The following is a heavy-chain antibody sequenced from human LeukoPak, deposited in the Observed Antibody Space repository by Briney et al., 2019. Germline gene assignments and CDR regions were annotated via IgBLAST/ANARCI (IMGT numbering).Heavy chain of an antibody. Sequence: SKTLSLTCTVSGGSISNYYWSWIRQPPGKGLEWIGYIYYSGSTNYNPSLKSRVAISVDTSKNQFSLKLSSVTAADTAVYYCARAYCSGGSCYSKYFDYWGQGTLVTVSS. J-gene: IGHJ4*02. CDR2: IYYSGST. V-gene: IGHV4-59*01. CDR1: GGSISNYY. CDR3: ARAYCSGGSCYSKYFDY. D-gene: IGHD2-15*01.